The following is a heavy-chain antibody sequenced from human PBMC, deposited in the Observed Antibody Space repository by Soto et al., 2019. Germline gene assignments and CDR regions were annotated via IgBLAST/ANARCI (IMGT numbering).Heavy chain of an antibody. CDR2: ISYDGTNK. J-gene: IGHJ6*02. CDR1: GFTFSTYG. D-gene: IGHD4-17*01. Sequence: QVQLVESGGGEVQPGRSLTTSCAASGFTFSTYGMHWVRQTPGKGLEWVAVISYDGTNKFYSDSVKGRFTISRDNFKNTLTLQMNSLRADDPAVYSCAKDLQSYGDYDYYCYGMDVWGLGTRVTVSS. V-gene: IGHV3-30*18. CDR3: AKDLQSYGDYDYYCYGMDV.